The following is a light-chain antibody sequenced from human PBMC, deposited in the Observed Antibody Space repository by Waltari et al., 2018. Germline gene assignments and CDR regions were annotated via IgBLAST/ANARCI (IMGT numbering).Light chain of an antibody. Sequence: DIQMTQSPSSLSASVVDRVTITCRASQSISTWLAWFQLKPGKAPKLLIYKASNLESGVPSRFSGSGSGTEFTLTIGSLLPEDFAVYFCQQYYNWPLTFGPGTKVDIK. CDR1: QSISTW. CDR3: QQYYNWPLT. CDR2: KAS. J-gene: IGKJ3*01. V-gene: IGKV1-5*03.